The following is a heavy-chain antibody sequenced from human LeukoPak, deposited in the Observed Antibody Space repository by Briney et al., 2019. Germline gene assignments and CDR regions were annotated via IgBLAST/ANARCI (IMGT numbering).Heavy chain of an antibody. Sequence: PGGSLRLSCAASGFTFSSYAMSWVRQAPGKGLEWVSAISGSGGSTYYTDSVKGRFTISRDNSKHTLYLQMNSLRAEDTAVYYCAKDLMSSSWTFDYWGQGTLVTVSS. V-gene: IGHV3-23*01. CDR1: GFTFSSYA. CDR2: ISGSGGST. D-gene: IGHD6-13*01. J-gene: IGHJ4*02. CDR3: AKDLMSSSWTFDY.